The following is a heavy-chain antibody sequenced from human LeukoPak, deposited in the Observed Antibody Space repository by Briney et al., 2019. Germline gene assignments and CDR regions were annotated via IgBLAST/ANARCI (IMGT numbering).Heavy chain of an antibody. Sequence: GGSLRLSCAASGFTFDDYAMHWVRQAPGKGLEWVSGISWNSGSIGYADSVKGRFTISRDNAKNSLYLQMNSLRAEDTAVYYCARERWLQSAFDYWGQGTLVTVSS. J-gene: IGHJ4*02. V-gene: IGHV3-9*01. D-gene: IGHD5-24*01. CDR1: GFTFDDYA. CDR3: ARERWLQSAFDY. CDR2: ISWNSGSI.